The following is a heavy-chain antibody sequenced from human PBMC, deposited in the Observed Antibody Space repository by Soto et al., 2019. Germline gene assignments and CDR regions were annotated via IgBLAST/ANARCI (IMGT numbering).Heavy chain of an antibody. CDR2: IYYSGST. CDR3: ARRYGSAFDI. D-gene: IGHD4-17*01. Sequence: SETLSLTCTVSGGSISSGGYYWSCIRQHPGKGLEWIGYIYYSGSTYYNPSLKSRVTISVDTSKNQFSLKLSSVTAADTAVYYCARRYGSAFDIWGHGTMVTVSS. CDR1: GGSISSGGYY. J-gene: IGHJ3*02. V-gene: IGHV4-31*03.